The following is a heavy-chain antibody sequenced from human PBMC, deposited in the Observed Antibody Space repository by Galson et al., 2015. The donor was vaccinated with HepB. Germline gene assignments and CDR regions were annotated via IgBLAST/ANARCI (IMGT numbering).Heavy chain of an antibody. V-gene: IGHV3-30-3*01. D-gene: IGHD3-3*01. CDR1: GFTFSSYA. CDR2: ISYDGSNK. Sequence: SLRLSCAASGFTFSSYAMHWVRQAPGKGLEWVAVISYDGSNKYYADSVKGRFTISRDNSKNTLYLQMNSLRAEDTAVYYCARALRGGYDFWSGYYPTRDYYYGMDVWGQGTTVTVSS. J-gene: IGHJ6*02. CDR3: ARALRGGYDFWSGYYPTRDYYYGMDV.